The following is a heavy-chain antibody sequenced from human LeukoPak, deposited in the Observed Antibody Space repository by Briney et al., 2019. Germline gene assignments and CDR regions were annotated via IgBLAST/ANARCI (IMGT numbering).Heavy chain of an antibody. CDR3: AKVQDSSSWYPHFDY. D-gene: IGHD6-13*01. Sequence: GGSLRLSCAASGFTFSSYGMHWVRQAPGKGLEWVAVISYDGSDKYYADSVKGRFTISRDNSKNTLYLQMNSLRAEDTALYYCAKVQDSSSWYPHFDYWGQGTLVTVSS. V-gene: IGHV3-30*18. J-gene: IGHJ4*02. CDR2: ISYDGSDK. CDR1: GFTFSSYG.